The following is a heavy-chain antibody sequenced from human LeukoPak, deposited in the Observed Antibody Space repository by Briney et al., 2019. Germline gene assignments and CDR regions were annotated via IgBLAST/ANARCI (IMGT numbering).Heavy chain of an antibody. V-gene: IGHV4-39*07. CDR1: GGSISSSSYY. D-gene: IGHD3-9*01. CDR3: ARLAQGGLYYDILTGYYLFDY. Sequence: SETLSLTCTVSGGSISSSSYYWGWIRQPPGKGLEWIGSIYYSGSTYYNPSLKSRVTISVDTSKNQFSLKLSSVTAADTAVYYCARLAQGGLYYDILTGYYLFDYWGQGTLVTVSS. J-gene: IGHJ4*02. CDR2: IYYSGST.